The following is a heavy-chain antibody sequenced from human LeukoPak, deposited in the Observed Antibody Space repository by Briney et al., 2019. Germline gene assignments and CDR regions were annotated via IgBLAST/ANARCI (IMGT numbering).Heavy chain of an antibody. CDR1: GYSISSGYY. D-gene: IGHD3-16*01. J-gene: IGHJ4*02. Sequence: SETLSVTCTVSGYSISSGYYWGWIRQPPGKGLEWIGRIFHSGSTYYNPSLKSRVTISVDTSKNQFSLKLSSVTAADTAVYYCARSGGGRWGQGTLVTVSS. V-gene: IGHV4-38-2*02. CDR2: IFHSGST. CDR3: ARSGGGR.